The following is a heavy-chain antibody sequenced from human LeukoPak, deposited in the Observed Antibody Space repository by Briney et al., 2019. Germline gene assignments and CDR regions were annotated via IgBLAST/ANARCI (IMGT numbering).Heavy chain of an antibody. CDR2: IYTSGST. J-gene: IGHJ4*02. D-gene: IGHD1-1*01. CDR3: ARDRGTWNDDGFDY. V-gene: IGHV4-4*07. Sequence: SETLSLTCTVSGGSISSYYWSWIRQPAGKELEWIGRIYTSGSTNYNPSLKSRVTMSVDTSKNQFSLKLSSVTAADTAVYYCARDRGTWNDDGFDYWGQGTLVTVSS. CDR1: GGSISSYY.